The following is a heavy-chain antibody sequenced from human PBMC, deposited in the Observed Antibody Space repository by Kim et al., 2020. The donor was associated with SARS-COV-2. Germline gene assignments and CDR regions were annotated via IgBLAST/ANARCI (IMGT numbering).Heavy chain of an antibody. Sequence: GGSLRLSCAASGFTFVDYAMHWVRQAPGKGLEWVSGISWNSGTIGLADSVKGRFTISRDNAKNSLYLQMNSLRPEDTALYYCAKDTTAGYNSFGAFDVWGRGTMVTVSS. D-gene: IGHD5-12*01. J-gene: IGHJ3*01. CDR2: ISWNSGTI. CDR3: AKDTTAGYNSFGAFDV. CDR1: GFTFVDYA. V-gene: IGHV3-9*01.